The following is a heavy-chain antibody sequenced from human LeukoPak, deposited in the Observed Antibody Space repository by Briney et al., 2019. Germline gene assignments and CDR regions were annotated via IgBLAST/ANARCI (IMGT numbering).Heavy chain of an antibody. V-gene: IGHV3-13*04. J-gene: IGHJ3*02. CDR3: ARGYGDYGGAFDI. Sequence: GGSLRLSCAASGFTFSSYDMHWVRQATGKGLEWVSAIGTAGDTYYPGSVKGRFTISRENAKNSLYLQMNSLRAGGTAVYYCARGYGDYGGAFDIWGQGTMVTVSS. CDR2: IGTAGDT. CDR1: GFTFSSYD. D-gene: IGHD4-17*01.